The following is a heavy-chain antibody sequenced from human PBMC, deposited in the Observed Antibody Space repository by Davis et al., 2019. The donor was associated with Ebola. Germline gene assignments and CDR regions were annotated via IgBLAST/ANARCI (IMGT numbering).Heavy chain of an antibody. CDR3: ARARGGTEYDAFDI. CDR2: INPNSGGT. V-gene: IGHV1-2*02. D-gene: IGHD2-8*02. Sequence: ASVKVSCKASEYTFTGYYMHWVRQAPGQGLEWMGWINPNSGGTDYAQKFQGRVTMTRDTSISTAYMELSSLRSDDTAVYYCARARGGTEYDAFDIWGQGTMVTVSS. CDR1: EYTFTGYY. J-gene: IGHJ3*02.